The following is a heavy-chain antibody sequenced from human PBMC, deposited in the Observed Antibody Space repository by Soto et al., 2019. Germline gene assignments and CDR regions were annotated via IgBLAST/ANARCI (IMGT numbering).Heavy chain of an antibody. V-gene: IGHV1-18*01. CDR3: ARYYYDSSGYDWYSFDI. Sequence: QVQLVQSGAEVKKPGASVKVSCKASGYTFTSYGISWVRQAPGQGLEWMGWISAYNGNTNYAQKLQGRVTMTTDTPTRTADMELRSLRTDITAVYYCARYYYDSSGYDWYSFDIWGQGTMVTVSS. CDR2: ISAYNGNT. D-gene: IGHD3-22*01. J-gene: IGHJ3*02. CDR1: GYTFTSYG.